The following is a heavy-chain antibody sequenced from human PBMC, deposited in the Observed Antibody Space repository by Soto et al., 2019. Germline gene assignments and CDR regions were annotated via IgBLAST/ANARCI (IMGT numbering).Heavy chain of an antibody. D-gene: IGHD3-10*01. V-gene: IGHV3-43D*04. Sequence: HPGGSLRLSCAASGFTFDDYAMHWVRQAPGKGLEWVSLISWDGGSTYYADSVKGRFTISRDNSKNSLYLQMNSLRAEDTALYYCAKDMGSAPYGMDVWGQGTTVTVSS. CDR2: ISWDGGST. J-gene: IGHJ6*02. CDR3: AKDMGSAPYGMDV. CDR1: GFTFDDYA.